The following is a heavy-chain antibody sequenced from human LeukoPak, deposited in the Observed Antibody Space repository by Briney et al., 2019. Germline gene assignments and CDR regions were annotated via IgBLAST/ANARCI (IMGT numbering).Heavy chain of an antibody. J-gene: IGHJ6*02. CDR1: GFTFNTYS. D-gene: IGHD2-2*01. V-gene: IGHV3-48*01. CDR2: ISSSCITI. Sequence: GGSLRLSCAASGFTFNTYSMSWVRHAPGKGLEWVSYISSSCITIYYADSVKGRFTISRDNAKNSLYLQMDSLRAEDTAVYYCVRLPAAVYGMDVWGQGTSVTVSS. CDR3: VRLPAAVYGMDV.